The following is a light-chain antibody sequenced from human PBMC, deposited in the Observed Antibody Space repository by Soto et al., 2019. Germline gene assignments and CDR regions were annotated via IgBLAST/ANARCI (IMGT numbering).Light chain of an antibody. CDR2: DAS. CDR1: QSVGGY. V-gene: IGKV3-11*01. Sequence: EIVLTQSPATLSLSPGERATLSCRASQSVGGYLAWYQQRPGQAPRLLLYDASNRSTGIPARLSSSGSGTDFTLTISSLEPEDFAVYYCQQRSNWPPYTFCQGTKLEIK. J-gene: IGKJ2*01. CDR3: QQRSNWPPYT.